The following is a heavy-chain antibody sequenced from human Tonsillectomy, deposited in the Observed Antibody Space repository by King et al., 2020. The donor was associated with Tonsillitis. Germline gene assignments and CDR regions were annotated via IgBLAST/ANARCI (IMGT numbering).Heavy chain of an antibody. D-gene: IGHD2-2*01. CDR2: ISSNGGRT. V-gene: IGHV3-64D*06. Sequence: VQLVESGGGLVQPGGSLRLSCSASGFTFSSYAMHWVRQAPGKGLEYVSAISSNGGRTYYADSVKGRFTISSDNSKNTLYLQMSSLRAEDTAVYYCVKYCSSTSCYPDGAFDIWGQGTMVTVSS. CDR3: VKYCSSTSCYPDGAFDI. CDR1: GFTFSSYA. J-gene: IGHJ3*02.